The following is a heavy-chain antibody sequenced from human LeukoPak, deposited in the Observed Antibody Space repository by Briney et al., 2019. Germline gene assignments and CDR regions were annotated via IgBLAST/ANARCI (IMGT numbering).Heavy chain of an antibody. D-gene: IGHD3-16*01. Sequence: GGSLRLSCAASGFTFSTYAIHWVRQAPGKGLEWLAVISYDGSNKYYADSVKGRFTISRDNSKNTLYLQMNSLRAEDTAVYFCARGGGLDVWGQGATVTVSS. J-gene: IGHJ6*02. CDR1: GFTFSTYA. V-gene: IGHV3-30-3*01. CDR3: ARGGGLDV. CDR2: ISYDGSNK.